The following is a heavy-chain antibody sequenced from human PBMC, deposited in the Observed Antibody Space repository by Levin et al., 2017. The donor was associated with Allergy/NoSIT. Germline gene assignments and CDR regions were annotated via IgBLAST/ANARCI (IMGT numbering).Heavy chain of an antibody. Sequence: GGSLRLSCAASGFSFSSHAMHWVRQAPGKGLEWVALISYDAYNKKYADSVKGRFTISRDNSKDTLCLQMDSLRTEDTAVYYCVAEVGARDFGNWGQGTLLTVSS. J-gene: IGHJ4*02. V-gene: IGHV3-30-3*01. CDR3: VAEVGARDFGN. CDR1: GFSFSSHA. D-gene: IGHD6-19*01. CDR2: ISYDAYNK.